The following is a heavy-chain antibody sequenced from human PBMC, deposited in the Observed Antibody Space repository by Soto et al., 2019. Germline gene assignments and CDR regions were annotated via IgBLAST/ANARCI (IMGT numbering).Heavy chain of an antibody. CDR3: ARGTMLRGPGYYYGLDV. Sequence: SETLSLTCTVSGASFSQSGRFWTWIRQFPGKGLEWVGYIYSSGSTHYNPSLLSRLSLSLDTSKSQFSLNLTSVTAADTAIYYCARGTMLRGPGYYYGLDVWGQGTTVTVSS. J-gene: IGHJ6*02. D-gene: IGHD3-10*01. CDR2: IYSSGST. CDR1: GASFSQSGRF. V-gene: IGHV4-31*03.